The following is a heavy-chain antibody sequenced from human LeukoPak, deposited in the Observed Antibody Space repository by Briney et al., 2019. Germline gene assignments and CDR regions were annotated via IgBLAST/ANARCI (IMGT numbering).Heavy chain of an antibody. D-gene: IGHD3-3*01. Sequence: GRSLRLSCAASGFTFSSYAMHWVRQAPGKGLEWVSYISSSGSTIYYADSVKGRFTISRDNAKNSLYLQMNSLRAEDTAVYYCARDFGVSDYWGQGTLVTVSS. J-gene: IGHJ4*02. CDR3: ARDFGVSDY. CDR2: ISSSGSTI. CDR1: GFTFSSYA. V-gene: IGHV3-48*04.